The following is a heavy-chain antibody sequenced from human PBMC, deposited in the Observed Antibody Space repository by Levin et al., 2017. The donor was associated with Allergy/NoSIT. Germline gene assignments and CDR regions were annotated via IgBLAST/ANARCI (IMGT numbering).Heavy chain of an antibody. CDR2: IVVGSGNT. CDR1: GFTFTSSA. V-gene: IGHV1-58*01. CDR3: AADRGIAVAPYYYDYGMDV. D-gene: IGHD6-19*01. Sequence: SVKVSCKASGFTFTSSAVQWVRQARGQRLEWIGWIVVGSGNTNYAQKFQERVTITRDMSTSTAYMELSSLRSEDTAVYYCAADRGIAVAPYYYDYGMDVWGQGTTVTVSS. J-gene: IGHJ6*02.